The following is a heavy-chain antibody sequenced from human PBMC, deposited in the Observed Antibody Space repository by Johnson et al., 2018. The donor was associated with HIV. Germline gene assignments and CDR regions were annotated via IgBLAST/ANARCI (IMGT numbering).Heavy chain of an antibody. CDR2: IWYDGSNK. V-gene: IGHV3-30*02. Sequence: QVQLVESGGGVVQPGGSLRLSCAASGFTFSNYAMHWVRQAPGKGLEWVAVIWYDGSNKYYADSVKGRFTISRDNSKNTLYLQMKSLRAEDTAVYYCAKGRSGTTASIDAFDIWGQGTMVTVSS. J-gene: IGHJ3*02. D-gene: IGHD1-7*01. CDR1: GFTFSNYA. CDR3: AKGRSGTTASIDAFDI.